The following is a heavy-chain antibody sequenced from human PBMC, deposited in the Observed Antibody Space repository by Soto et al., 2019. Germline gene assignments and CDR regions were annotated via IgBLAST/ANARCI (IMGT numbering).Heavy chain of an antibody. CDR1: GGTFSSYA. Sequence: SVKVSCKASGGTFSSYAISWVRQAPGQGLEWMGGIIPIFGTANYAQKFQGRVTVTADESTSIAYMELSSLRSEDTAVYYCARGYCSGGSCYGYYYYGMDVWGQGTTVTVSS. CDR3: ARGYCSGGSCYGYYYYGMDV. CDR2: IIPIFGTA. V-gene: IGHV1-69*13. J-gene: IGHJ6*02. D-gene: IGHD2-15*01.